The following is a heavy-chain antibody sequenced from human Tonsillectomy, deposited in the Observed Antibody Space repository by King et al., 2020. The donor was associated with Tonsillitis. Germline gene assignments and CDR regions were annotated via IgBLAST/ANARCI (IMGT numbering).Heavy chain of an antibody. Sequence: VQLVQSGGGVVQPGRSLRLSCAASGFTFSSYGMHWVRQAPGKGLEWVAVISYDGSNKYYADSVKGRFTISRDNSKNTLYLQMNSLRAEDMAVYYCAKDPGQRWLQPRYFDYWGQGTLVTVSS. V-gene: IGHV3-30*18. D-gene: IGHD5-24*01. J-gene: IGHJ4*02. CDR3: AKDPGQRWLQPRYFDY. CDR1: GFTFSSYG. CDR2: ISYDGSNK.